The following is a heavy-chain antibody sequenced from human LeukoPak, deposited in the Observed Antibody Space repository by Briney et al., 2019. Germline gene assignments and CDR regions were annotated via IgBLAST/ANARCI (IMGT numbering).Heavy chain of an antibody. V-gene: IGHV3-48*03. J-gene: IGHJ4*02. CDR3: ARDWGIAAAGKGDY. CDR2: ISSSGSTI. CDR1: GFTFSSYE. D-gene: IGHD6-13*01. Sequence: GGSLRLSCAASGFTFSSYEMNWLRQAPGKGLEWVSYISSSGSTIYYADSVKGRFTIPRDNSKNTLYLQMNSLRAEDTAVYYCARDWGIAAAGKGDYWGQGTLVTVSS.